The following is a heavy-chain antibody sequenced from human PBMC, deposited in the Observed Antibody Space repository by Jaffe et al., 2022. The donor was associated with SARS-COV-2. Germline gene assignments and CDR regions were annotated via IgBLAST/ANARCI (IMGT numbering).Heavy chain of an antibody. CDR1: GFTFSSYS. Sequence: EVQLVESGGGLVKPGGSLRLSCAASGFTFSSYSMNWVRQAPGKGLEWVSSISSSSSYIYYADSVKGRFTISRDNAKNSLYLQMNSLRAEDTAVYYCAGYPGMGAADYWGQGTLVTVSS. CDR2: ISSSSSYI. J-gene: IGHJ4*02. D-gene: IGHD1-26*01. V-gene: IGHV3-21*01. CDR3: AGYPGMGAADY.